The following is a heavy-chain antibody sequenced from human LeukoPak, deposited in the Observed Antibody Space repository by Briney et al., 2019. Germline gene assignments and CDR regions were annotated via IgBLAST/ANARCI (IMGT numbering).Heavy chain of an antibody. Sequence: GGSLRLSCAHSGFSPSVYWTHWVRQAPGKGVGWGSSISSSSSYIYYADTVRGRFTLSRDNAKNSLYLQMNSLRAEDTAVYYCARDRVHSGSYFSDYCGQGTLVTVSS. CDR1: GFSPSVYW. D-gene: IGHD1-26*01. CDR2: ISSSSSYI. J-gene: IGHJ4*02. CDR3: ARDRVHSGSYFSDY. V-gene: IGHV3-21*01.